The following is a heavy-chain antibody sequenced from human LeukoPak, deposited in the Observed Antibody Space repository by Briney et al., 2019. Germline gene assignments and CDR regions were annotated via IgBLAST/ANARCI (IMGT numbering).Heavy chain of an antibody. D-gene: IGHD3-16*01. V-gene: IGHV4-31*03. CDR1: GGSISSGGYY. CDR3: ARGYYDYVWGSSQRLDY. Sequence: SETLSLTCTVSGGSISSGGYYWSWIRQHPGKGLEWIGYIYYSGSTYYNPSLKSRVTTSVDTSKNQFSLKLSSVTAADTAVYYCARGYYDYVWGSSQRLDYWGQGTLVTVSS. CDR2: IYYSGST. J-gene: IGHJ4*02.